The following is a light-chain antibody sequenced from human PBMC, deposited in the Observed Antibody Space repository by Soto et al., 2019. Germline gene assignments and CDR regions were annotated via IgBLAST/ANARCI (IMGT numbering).Light chain of an antibody. J-gene: IGKJ1*01. Sequence: DIQMTQSPSVLSASLGDRVTITCRASQSIGKHLNWYQQKPGKAPKFLIYGASTLQSGVPSRFTGSGSGTDFTLTVNSLKDEDFATYDGQRSYINTWTFGPGTKVDIK. CDR3: QRSYINTWT. CDR2: GAS. V-gene: IGKV1-39*01. CDR1: QSIGKH.